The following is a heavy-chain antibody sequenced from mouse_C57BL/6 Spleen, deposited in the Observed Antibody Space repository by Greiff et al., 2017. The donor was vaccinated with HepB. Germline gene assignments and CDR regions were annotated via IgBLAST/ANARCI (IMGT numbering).Heavy chain of an antibody. J-gene: IGHJ4*01. D-gene: IGHD2-1*01. V-gene: IGHV1-80*01. CDR2: IYPGDGDT. CDR3: ARGWGNWLAMDY. Sequence: QVQLQQSGAELVKPGASVKISCKASGYAFSSYWMNWVKQRPGKGLEWIGQIYPGDGDTNYNGKFKGKATLTADKSSSTAYMQLSSLTSEDSAVYFCARGWGNWLAMDYWGQGTSVTVSS. CDR1: GYAFSSYW.